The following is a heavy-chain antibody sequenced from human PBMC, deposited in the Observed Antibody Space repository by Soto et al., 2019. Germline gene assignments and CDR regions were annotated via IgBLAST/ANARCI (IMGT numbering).Heavy chain of an antibody. D-gene: IGHD3-10*01. CDR2: ISSSSSTI. J-gene: IGHJ5*02. Sequence: GSLRLSCAASGFTFSSYSMNWVRQAPGKGLEWVSYISSSSSTIYYADSVKGRFTISRDNAKNSLYLQMNSLRDEDTAVYYCARDRPVGSGGYNWFDPWGQGTLVTVSS. CDR1: GFTFSSYS. V-gene: IGHV3-48*02. CDR3: ARDRPVGSGGYNWFDP.